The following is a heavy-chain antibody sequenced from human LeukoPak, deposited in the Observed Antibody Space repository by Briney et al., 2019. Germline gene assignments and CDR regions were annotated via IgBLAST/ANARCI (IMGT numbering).Heavy chain of an antibody. CDR1: GGSISTYY. Sequence: PSETLSLTCTVSGGSISTYYWSWLRQPPGKGLEWIGRMYTSGSTKYNPSLKSRVTISVDNSKKQFSLKLTSVTAADTAVYYCARDHYGSGSYKSYFDSWGQGTRVTVSS. V-gene: IGHV4-4*07. D-gene: IGHD3-10*01. CDR3: ARDHYGSGSYKSYFDS. CDR2: MYTSGST. J-gene: IGHJ4*02.